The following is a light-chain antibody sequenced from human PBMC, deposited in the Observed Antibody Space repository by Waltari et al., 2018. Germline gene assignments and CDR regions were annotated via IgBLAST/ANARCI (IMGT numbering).Light chain of an antibody. CDR1: QRVSSNF. Sequence: EIVLTQSPVTLSLPPGERATLSCWASQRVSSNFLAWYQQKPGQAPRLLIYDTSNRATGIPDRGSGGGSGTDVTLTISRLEPGDSALFYCHQYGSSPPTFGQGTKLEIK. V-gene: IGKV3-20*01. CDR3: HQYGSSPPT. CDR2: DTS. J-gene: IGKJ1*01.